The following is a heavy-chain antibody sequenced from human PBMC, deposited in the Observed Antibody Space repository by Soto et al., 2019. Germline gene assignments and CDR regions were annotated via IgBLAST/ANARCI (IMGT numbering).Heavy chain of an antibody. CDR1: GGTFSSYA. J-gene: IGHJ6*02. D-gene: IGHD3-10*01. CDR3: ARDFGPRAAYYGMDV. Sequence: GASVKVSCKASGGTFSSYAVSWVRQAPGQGLEWMGGIIPIFGTANYAQKFQGRVTITADESTSTAYMGLSSLRSEDTAVYYCARDFGPRAAYYGMDVWGQGTTVTV. V-gene: IGHV1-69*13. CDR2: IIPIFGTA.